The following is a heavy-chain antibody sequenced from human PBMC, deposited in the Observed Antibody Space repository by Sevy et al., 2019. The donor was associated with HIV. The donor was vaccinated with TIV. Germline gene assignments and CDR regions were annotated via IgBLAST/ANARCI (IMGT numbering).Heavy chain of an antibody. CDR2: IYTSGST. CDR1: GDSMSGYY. Sequence: SETLSLTCTVSGDSMSGYYWSWIRQPAGKGLEWIGRIYTSGSTYYNPSLKSRVTLSIDTSKNQFSLRLSSVTAADTAVYFCVHSCSHQPVHYYYYMDVWGKGTSVTVSS. V-gene: IGHV4-4*07. CDR3: VHSCSHQPVHYYYYMDV. J-gene: IGHJ6*03. D-gene: IGHD2-15*01.